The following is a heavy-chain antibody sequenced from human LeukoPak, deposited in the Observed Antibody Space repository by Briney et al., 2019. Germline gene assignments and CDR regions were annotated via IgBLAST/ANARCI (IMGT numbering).Heavy chain of an antibody. CDR1: GYSFTSYW. J-gene: IGHJ4*02. CDR2: IYPGDSDT. V-gene: IGHV5-51*01. CDR3: AIDTNNYYGSGSFDY. D-gene: IGHD3-10*01. Sequence: GESLKISFKGSGYSFTSYWIGWVRQMPGKGLEWMGIIYPGDSDTRYSPSFQGQVTISADKSISTAYLQWSSLKASDTAMYYCAIDTNNYYGSGSFDYWGQGTLVTVSS.